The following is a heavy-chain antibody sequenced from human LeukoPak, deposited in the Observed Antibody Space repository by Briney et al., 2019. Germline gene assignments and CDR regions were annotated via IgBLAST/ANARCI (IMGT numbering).Heavy chain of an antibody. J-gene: IGHJ4*02. D-gene: IGHD6-19*01. CDR1: GFTFSGYA. CDR2: ISYDGSNK. V-gene: IGHV3-30-3*01. CDR3: ARVTVAGNFDY. Sequence: GRSLRLSCAASGFTFSGYAMHWVRQAPGKGLEWVAVISYDGSNKYYADSVKGRFTISRDNPKNTLYLQMNSLRAEDTAVYYCARVTVAGNFDYWGQGTLVTVSS.